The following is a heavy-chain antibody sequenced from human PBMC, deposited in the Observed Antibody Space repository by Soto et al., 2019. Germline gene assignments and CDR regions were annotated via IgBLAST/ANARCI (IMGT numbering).Heavy chain of an antibody. CDR3: ARGDSTDCSNGVCSFFYNHDMDV. Sequence: SVKVSCKASGYSFTDYHIHSVRPAPGPGLEWLGRINPRRGGTSTAQKFQGWVTMTTDTSISTASMELTRLTSDDTAIYYCARGDSTDCSNGVCSFFYNHDMDVWGQGTTVTVSS. D-gene: IGHD2-8*01. V-gene: IGHV1-2*04. CDR2: INPRRGGT. J-gene: IGHJ6*02. CDR1: GYSFTDYH.